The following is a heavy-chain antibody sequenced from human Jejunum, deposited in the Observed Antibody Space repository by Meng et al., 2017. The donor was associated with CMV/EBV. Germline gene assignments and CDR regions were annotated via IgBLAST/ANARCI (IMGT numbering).Heavy chain of an antibody. CDR2: ISVGSTVI. D-gene: IGHD3-10*01. CDR1: NSHG. CDR3: AKRINLVRERIMDYYAMDV. V-gene: IGHV3-48*04. J-gene: IGHJ6*02. Sequence: NSHGMNWVRQAPGKGLEWISYISVGSTVIYYADSVRGRFTISRDNAKNSLYLQMNSLRVEDTAVYYCAKRINLVRERIMDYYAMDVWGQGTTVTVSS.